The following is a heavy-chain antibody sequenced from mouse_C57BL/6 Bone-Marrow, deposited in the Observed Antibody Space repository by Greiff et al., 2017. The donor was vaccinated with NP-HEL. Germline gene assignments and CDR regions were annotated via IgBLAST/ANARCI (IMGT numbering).Heavy chain of an antibody. CDR1: GFTFSSYT. J-gene: IGHJ3*01. CDR3: ARWDYSNY. V-gene: IGHV5-9*01. CDR2: ISGGGGNT. Sequence: EVKVVESGGGLVKPGGSLKLSCAASGFTFSSYTMSWVRQTPEKRLEWVATISGGGGNTYYPDSVKGRFTISRDNAKNTLYLQMSSLRSEDTALYYCARWDYSNYWGQGTLVTVSA. D-gene: IGHD2-5*01.